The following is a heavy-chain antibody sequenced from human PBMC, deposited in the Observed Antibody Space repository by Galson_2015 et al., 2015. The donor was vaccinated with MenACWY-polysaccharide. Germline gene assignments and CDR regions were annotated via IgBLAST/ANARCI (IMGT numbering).Heavy chain of an antibody. J-gene: IGHJ4*02. CDR2: VDYTGTT. CDR1: GGSISRSSHY. CDR3: ARAGRTDPLVVGYGWGFDY. Sequence: SETLSLTCTVSGGSISRSSHYWGWIRQPPGKGLEWTGTVDYTGTTYYNPSLKGRVAISVDTSKNQFSLKLSSETAADTAMYYCARAGRTDPLVVGYGWGFDYWGQGTLVTVSS. D-gene: IGHD3-10*01. V-gene: IGHV4-39*07.